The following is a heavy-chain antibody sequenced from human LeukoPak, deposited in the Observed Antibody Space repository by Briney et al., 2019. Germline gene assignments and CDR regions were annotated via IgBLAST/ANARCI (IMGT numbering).Heavy chain of an antibody. V-gene: IGHV3-74*01. CDR1: GFTFSDFW. Sequence: PGGSLRLSCAASGFTFSDFWMHWVRQAPGKGLVWVSRINSDESSTEYADSVKGRFTISRDNAKNTPYLQMNSLRAEDTAVYYCARGWVPSDITMNWGQGTMVTVSS. CDR2: INSDESST. CDR3: ARGWVPSDITMN. J-gene: IGHJ3*01. D-gene: IGHD3-22*01.